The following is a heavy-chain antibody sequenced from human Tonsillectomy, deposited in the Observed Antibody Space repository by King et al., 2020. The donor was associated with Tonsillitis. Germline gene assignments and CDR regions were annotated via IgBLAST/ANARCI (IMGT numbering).Heavy chain of an antibody. CDR1: GGSISSYY. V-gene: IGHV4-59*08. CDR3: ARLVMITFGGVIVIPSHFDY. D-gene: IGHD3-16*02. Sequence: QLQESGPGLVKPSETLSLTCTVSGGSISSYYWSWIRQPPGKGLEWIGYIYYSGSTNYNPSLKSRVTISVDTSKNQFSLKLSSVTAADTAVYYCARLVMITFGGVIVIPSHFDYWGQGTVDTVSS. J-gene: IGHJ4*02. CDR2: IYYSGST.